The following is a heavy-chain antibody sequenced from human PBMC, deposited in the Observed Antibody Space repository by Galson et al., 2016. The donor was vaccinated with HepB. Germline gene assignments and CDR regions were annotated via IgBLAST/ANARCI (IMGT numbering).Heavy chain of an antibody. D-gene: IGHD2-15*01. J-gene: IGHJ4*02. CDR3: ARRGGDCSGGSCWYFDY. CDR2: IYPGDSDT. V-gene: IGHV5-51*03. Sequence: QSGAEVKKPGESLKISCKGSGSSFTSDWIGWVRQMPGKGLEWMGIIYPGDSDTRYSLSFQGQVTISADKSISTAYLQWSSLKASDTAIYYCARRGGDCSGGSCWYFDYWGQGTLITVSS. CDR1: GSSFTSDW.